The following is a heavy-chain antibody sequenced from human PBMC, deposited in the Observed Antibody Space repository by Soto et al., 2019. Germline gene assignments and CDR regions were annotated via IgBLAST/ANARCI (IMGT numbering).Heavy chain of an antibody. CDR1: GGSISSSNW. D-gene: IGHD3-10*01. J-gene: IGHJ6*02. CDR3: ARAGKKLLWFGELIYYYYGMDV. Sequence: SETLSLTCAVSGGSISSSNWWSWVRQPPGKGLEWIGEIYHSGSTNYNPSLKSRVTISVDKSKNQFSLKLSSVTAADTAVYYCARAGKKLLWFGELIYYYYGMDVWGQGTTVT. V-gene: IGHV4-4*02. CDR2: IYHSGST.